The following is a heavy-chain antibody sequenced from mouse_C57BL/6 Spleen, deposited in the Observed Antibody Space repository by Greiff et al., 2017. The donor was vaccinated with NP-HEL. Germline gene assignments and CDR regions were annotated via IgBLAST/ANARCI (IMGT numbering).Heavy chain of an antibody. Sequence: EVQRVESGGGLVQPKGSLKLSCAASGFSFNTYAMNWVRQAPGKGLEWVARIRSKSNNYATYYADSVKDRFTISRDDSESMLYLQMNNLKTEDTAMYYCVRHELGQFAYWGQGTLVTVSA. D-gene: IGHD4-1*01. CDR3: VRHELGQFAY. CDR1: GFSFNTYA. J-gene: IGHJ3*01. CDR2: IRSKSNNYAT. V-gene: IGHV10-1*01.